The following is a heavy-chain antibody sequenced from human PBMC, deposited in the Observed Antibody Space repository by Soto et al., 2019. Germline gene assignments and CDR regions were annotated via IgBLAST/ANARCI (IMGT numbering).Heavy chain of an antibody. CDR3: ARSQGSSTSLEIYYYYYYGMDV. D-gene: IGHD2-2*01. Sequence: QVQLVQSGAEVKKPGSSVKVSCKASGGTFSSYAISWVRQAPGQGLEWMGGIIPISGTANYAQKFQGRVTITADKSTSTAYMELSSRRSEDTAVYYCARSQGSSTSLEIYYYYYYGMDVWGQGTAVTVSS. CDR2: IIPISGTA. J-gene: IGHJ6*02. CDR1: GGTFSSYA. V-gene: IGHV1-69*06.